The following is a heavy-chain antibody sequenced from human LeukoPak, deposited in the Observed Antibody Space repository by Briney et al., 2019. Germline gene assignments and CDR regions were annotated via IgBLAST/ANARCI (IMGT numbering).Heavy chain of an antibody. D-gene: IGHD2-2*01. CDR2: FDPEDGET. CDR1: GYALTELS. J-gene: IGHJ4*02. V-gene: IGHV1-24*01. CDR3: ATGIGCSSTSCYYSFDY. Sequence: GASVKVSCKVSGYALTELSMHWVRQAPGKGLEWMGGFDPEDGETIYAQKFQGRVTMTEDTSTDTAYMELSSLRSEDTAVYYCATGIGCSSTSCYYSFDYWGQGTLVTVSS.